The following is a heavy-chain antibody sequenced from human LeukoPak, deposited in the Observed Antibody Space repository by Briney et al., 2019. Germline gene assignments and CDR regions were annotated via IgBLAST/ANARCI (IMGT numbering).Heavy chain of an antibody. CDR2: INHSGST. CDR3: ARGSGVTLFGVVTPDFDY. D-gene: IGHD3-3*01. CDR1: GGSFSGYY. Sequence: SETLSLTCAVYGGSFSGYYWSWIRQPPGKGLEWIGEINHSGSTNYNPSLKSRVTISVDTSKNQFSLELSSVTAADTAVYYCARGSGVTLFGVVTPDFDYWGQGTLVTVSS. J-gene: IGHJ4*02. V-gene: IGHV4-34*01.